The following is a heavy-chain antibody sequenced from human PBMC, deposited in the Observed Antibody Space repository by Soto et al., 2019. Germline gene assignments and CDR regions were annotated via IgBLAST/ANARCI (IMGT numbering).Heavy chain of an antibody. CDR2: IWYDGSNK. CDR1: GFTFSSYG. Sequence: GGSLRLSCAASGFTFSSYGMHWVRQAPGKGLEWVAVIWYDGSNKYYADSVKGRFTISRDNSKNTLYLQMNSLRAEDTAVYYCARADQISLFIAALGYWGQGTLVTVSS. J-gene: IGHJ4*02. D-gene: IGHD6-6*01. V-gene: IGHV3-33*01. CDR3: ARADQISLFIAALGY.